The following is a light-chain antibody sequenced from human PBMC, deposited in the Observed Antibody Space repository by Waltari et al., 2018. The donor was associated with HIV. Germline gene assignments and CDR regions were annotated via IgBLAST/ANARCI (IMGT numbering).Light chain of an antibody. Sequence: QSVLTQPPSASGTPGQRVTISCSGTTSNVGSNFVSWYQPLPGTAPKLLIYRDNRRPSGVPDRFSGSKSGASASLAISGLRSEDEADYYCATWDGSLGGAYVFGAGTKVSVL. V-gene: IGLV1-47*01. CDR3: ATWDGSLGGAYV. CDR1: TSNVGSNF. CDR2: RDN. J-gene: IGLJ1*01.